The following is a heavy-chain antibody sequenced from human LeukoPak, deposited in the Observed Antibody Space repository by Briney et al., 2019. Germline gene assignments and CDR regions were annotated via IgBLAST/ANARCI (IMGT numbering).Heavy chain of an antibody. Sequence: GGSLRLSCAASGFTFSSYAMSWVRQAPGKGQEWVSAISLGGVNTYYADSVKGRFTVSRVNSKNTLYLQMNSLRVEDTAVYYCAKNVMYSSSAVDYWGQGTLVTVSS. CDR1: GFTFSSYA. J-gene: IGHJ4*02. V-gene: IGHV3-23*01. CDR2: ISLGGVNT. D-gene: IGHD6-6*01. CDR3: AKNVMYSSSAVDY.